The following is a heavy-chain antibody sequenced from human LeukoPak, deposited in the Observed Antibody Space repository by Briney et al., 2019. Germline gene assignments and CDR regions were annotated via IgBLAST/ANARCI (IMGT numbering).Heavy chain of an antibody. V-gene: IGHV3-74*01. CDR3: ASRSGGFDY. CDR1: GFTFSSYW. CDR2: INSDGSST. Sequence: TGGSLRLSCAASGFTFSSYWMHWVRQAPGKGLVWVSRINSDGSSTSYADYVKGRFTISRDNSKNTLYLQMDSLRPEDTAVFYCASRSGGFDYWGQGTLVTISS. D-gene: IGHD2-15*01. J-gene: IGHJ4*02.